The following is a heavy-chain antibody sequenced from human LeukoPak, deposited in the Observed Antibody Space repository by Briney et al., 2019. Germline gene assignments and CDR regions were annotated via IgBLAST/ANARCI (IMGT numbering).Heavy chain of an antibody. D-gene: IGHD5-24*01. CDR1: GFTVSSNY. V-gene: IGHV3-66*01. Sequence: GGSLRLSCTASGFTVSSNYMSWVRQAPGKGLEWVSVIYSGGGTYYADSVKGRFTISRDNSKNTLYLQVNSLRAEDTAVYYCARGASRDGSGYWGQGTLVTVSS. J-gene: IGHJ4*02. CDR3: ARGASRDGSGY. CDR2: IYSGGGT.